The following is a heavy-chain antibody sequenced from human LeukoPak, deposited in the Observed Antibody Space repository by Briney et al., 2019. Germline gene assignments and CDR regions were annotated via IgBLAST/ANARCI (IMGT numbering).Heavy chain of an antibody. D-gene: IGHD3-22*01. CDR2: IHPSGTL. CDR3: SRGLDSRKLGY. Sequence: SQTLSLTCTVSGASFSSGDPYWNWIRQSPGKGLEWIGSIHPSGTLYNNPSLESRVTMSMDTSKNQFSLNLNSVTAADTAVYFCSRGLDSRKLGYWGQGTLVTVSS. CDR1: GASFSSGDPY. V-gene: IGHV4-31*03. J-gene: IGHJ4*02.